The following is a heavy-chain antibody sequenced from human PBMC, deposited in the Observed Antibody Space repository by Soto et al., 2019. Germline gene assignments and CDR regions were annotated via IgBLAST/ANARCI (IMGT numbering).Heavy chain of an antibody. CDR3: ARQYYDFWSGYYTDYYYGMDV. CDR2: IYPGDSDT. V-gene: IGHV5-51*01. D-gene: IGHD3-3*01. Sequence: DSLTISRKGSGYSFTSYWIGLVRQMPGKGLEWMGIIYPGDSDTRYSPSFQGQVTISADKSISTAYLQWSSLKASDTAMYYCARQYYDFWSGYYTDYYYGMDVWGQGTTVTVSS. CDR1: GYSFTSYW. J-gene: IGHJ6*02.